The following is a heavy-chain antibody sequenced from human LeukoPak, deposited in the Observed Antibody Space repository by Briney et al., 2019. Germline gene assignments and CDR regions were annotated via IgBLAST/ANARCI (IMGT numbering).Heavy chain of an antibody. J-gene: IGHJ4*02. CDR1: GFTVSSNH. Sequence: PGGSLRLSCAASGFTVSSNHMSWVRQAPGKGLEWVSFIYSGGSTYYADSVKGRFTISRDNPKDTLYLQMNSLRAEDTAVYYCVRQKTPHGNFDYWGQGTLVTVSS. CDR3: VRQKTPHGNFDY. V-gene: IGHV3-53*01. D-gene: IGHD1-26*01. CDR2: IYSGGST.